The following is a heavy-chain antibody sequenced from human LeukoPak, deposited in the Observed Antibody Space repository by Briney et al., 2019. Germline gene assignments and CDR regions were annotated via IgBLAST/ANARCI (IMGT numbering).Heavy chain of an antibody. D-gene: IGHD2-2*01. V-gene: IGHV1-69*05. CDR3: ARGYCSSTSCYEGGXFDY. CDR1: GGTFSSYA. CDR2: IIPIFGTA. J-gene: IGHJ4*02. Sequence: GSSVKVSCKASGGTFSSYAISWVRQAPGQGLEWMGRIIPIFGTANYAQKFQGRVTITTDESTSTAYMELSSLRSEDTAVYYCARGYCSSTSCYEGGXFDYWGQGTLVTVSS.